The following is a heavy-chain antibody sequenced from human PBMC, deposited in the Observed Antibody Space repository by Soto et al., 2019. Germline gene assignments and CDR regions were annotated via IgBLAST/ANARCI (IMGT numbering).Heavy chain of an antibody. V-gene: IGHV1-24*01. D-gene: IGHD3-16*01. Sequence: ASVKVSCKVSGYTLTELAMHWVRQAPGKGLEWMGGFDPEDGETIYAQKFQGRVTMTGDTSTDTAYMELSSLRSEDTAVYYCATRGGPDSPSDAFDIWGQGTMVTVSS. CDR2: FDPEDGET. J-gene: IGHJ3*02. CDR3: ATRGGPDSPSDAFDI. CDR1: GYTLTELA.